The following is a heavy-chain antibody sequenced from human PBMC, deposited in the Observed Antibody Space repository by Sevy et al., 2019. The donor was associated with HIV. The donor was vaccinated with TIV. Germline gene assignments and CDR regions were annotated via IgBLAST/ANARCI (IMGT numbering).Heavy chain of an antibody. V-gene: IGHV1-18*01. CDR1: GYTFTTYG. CDR3: AGVGDYYYSSRYYPGRVFDI. Sequence: ASVKVSCKASGYTFTTYGITWVRQAPGQGLEWMGWISAYNGNTNYTQKIQGRVTMTTDTSTSTAYMELRSLGSDDTAVYYCAGVGDYYYSSRYYPGRVFDIWGQGTMVTVSS. D-gene: IGHD3-22*01. CDR2: ISAYNGNT. J-gene: IGHJ3*02.